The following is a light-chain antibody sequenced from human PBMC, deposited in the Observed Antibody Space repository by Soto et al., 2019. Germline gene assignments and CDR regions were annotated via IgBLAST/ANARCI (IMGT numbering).Light chain of an antibody. CDR1: RSNIGTNY. CDR3: ATWDDSLHGVV. CDR2: RNN. Sequence: QSVLTQPPSASGTPGQRVTISCSGSRSNIGTNYVYWYQQLPGTAPKLLIYRNNQRPSGVPDRFSGSKSGTSASLAISGLRSEDEADYYCATWDDSLHGVVFGGGTKVTVL. J-gene: IGLJ2*01. V-gene: IGLV1-47*01.